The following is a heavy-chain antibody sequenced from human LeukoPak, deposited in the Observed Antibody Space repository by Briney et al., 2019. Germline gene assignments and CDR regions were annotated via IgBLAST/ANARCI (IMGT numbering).Heavy chain of an antibody. J-gene: IGHJ4*01. CDR1: GGSISSGNYY. D-gene: IGHD7-27*01. CDR2: IYTSGST. V-gene: IGHV4-61*02. CDR3: ASRKLGNDY. Sequence: SETLSLTCTVSGGSISSGNYYWSWIRQPAGKGLEWIGRIYTSGSTNYNPSLKSRVTISVDTSKNQFSLKLSSVTAADTAVYYCASRKLGNDYWGQGTLVTVSS.